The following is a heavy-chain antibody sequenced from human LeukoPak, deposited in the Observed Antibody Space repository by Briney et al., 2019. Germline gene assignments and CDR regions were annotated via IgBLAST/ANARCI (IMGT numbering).Heavy chain of an antibody. J-gene: IGHJ2*01. CDR2: INHSGST. V-gene: IGHV4-34*01. Sequence: SETLSLTCAVYGGSFSGYYWGWIRQPPGKGLEWIGEINHSGSTNYNPSLKSRVTISVDTSKNQFSLKLSSVTAADTAVYYCVGVGDRYWYFDLWGRGTLVTVSS. D-gene: IGHD4-17*01. CDR3: VGVGDRYWYFDL. CDR1: GGSFSGYY.